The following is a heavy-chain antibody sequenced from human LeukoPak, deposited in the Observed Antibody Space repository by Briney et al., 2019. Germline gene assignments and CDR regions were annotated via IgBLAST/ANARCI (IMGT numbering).Heavy chain of an antibody. CDR1: GGSITSGGHY. V-gene: IGHV4-31*03. J-gene: IGHJ4*02. Sequence: SQTLSLTCTISGGSITSGGHYWSWVRQHPGKGLEWIGYIYYSGTTYYNTSLKSRVTISVGTSKNQFSLKLNSVTAADTAVYYCARASRLGELSLGYWGQGTLVTVSS. CDR2: IYYSGTT. CDR3: ARASRLGELSLGY. D-gene: IGHD3-16*02.